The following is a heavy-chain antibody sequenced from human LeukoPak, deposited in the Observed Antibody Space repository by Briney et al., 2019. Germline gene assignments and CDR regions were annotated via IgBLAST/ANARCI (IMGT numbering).Heavy chain of an antibody. Sequence: PSETLSLTCAVYGGSFSGYYWGWIRQPPRKGLEWIGEINHSGSTNYNPALKSRVTISVDTSKNQFSLKLSSVTAADTAVYYCASSSRVSGYDPSSYYYYGMDVGGQGTTVTVSS. CDR3: ASSSRVSGYDPSSYYYYGMDV. V-gene: IGHV4-34*01. CDR1: GGSFSGYY. CDR2: INHSGST. D-gene: IGHD5-12*01. J-gene: IGHJ6*02.